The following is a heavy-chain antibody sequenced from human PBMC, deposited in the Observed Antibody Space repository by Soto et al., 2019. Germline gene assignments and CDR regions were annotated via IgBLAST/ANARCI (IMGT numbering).Heavy chain of an antibody. Sequence: EVQLVESGGGLVQPGGSLRLSCAASGFNFSSYSMNWVRQAPGKGLEWVSSITGRTSTRYYADSVKGRFTISRDNAENSLYLQMNSLRDEDTAVYYCARDRGGRSVFYYYGMDVWGQGTTVTLSS. CDR3: ARDRGGRSVFYYYGMDV. CDR2: ITGRTSTR. CDR1: GFNFSSYS. J-gene: IGHJ6*02. D-gene: IGHD3-10*01. V-gene: IGHV3-48*02.